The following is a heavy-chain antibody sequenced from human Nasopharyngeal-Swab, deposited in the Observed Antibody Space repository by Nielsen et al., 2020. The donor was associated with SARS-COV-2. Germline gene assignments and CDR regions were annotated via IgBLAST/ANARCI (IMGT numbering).Heavy chain of an antibody. CDR2: IYRGDNT. Sequence: GGSLRHSCAASDFTASNDFMSWVRQPPGKGLEWVSIIYRGDNTYYADSVKGRFTISRDNSRTTLFLQMNSLRAEDTAVYYCARSTRSNGFDLWGQGTMVTVSS. J-gene: IGHJ3*01. CDR1: DFTASNDF. CDR3: ARSTRSNGFDL. V-gene: IGHV3-53*03.